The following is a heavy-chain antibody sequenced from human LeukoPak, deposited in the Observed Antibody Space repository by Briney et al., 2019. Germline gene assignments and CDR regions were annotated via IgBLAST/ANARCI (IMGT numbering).Heavy chain of an antibody. CDR1: GFTVSSNY. D-gene: IGHD5-18*01. Sequence: GGSLRLSCAASGFTVSSNYMSWVRQAPGKGLEWVSVIYSGGSAYYADSVKGRFTISRDNSKNTLYLQMNSLRAEDTAVYYCAREMWDSYGYVDYWGQGTLVTVSS. V-gene: IGHV3-66*01. CDR2: IYSGGSA. CDR3: AREMWDSYGYVDY. J-gene: IGHJ4*02.